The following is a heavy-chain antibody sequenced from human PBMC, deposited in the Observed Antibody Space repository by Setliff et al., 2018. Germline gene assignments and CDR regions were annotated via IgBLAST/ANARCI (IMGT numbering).Heavy chain of an antibody. D-gene: IGHD3-22*01. J-gene: IGHJ4*02. CDR2: VFSNGNV. V-gene: IGHV4-61*09. CDR1: GASVSSNDHF. Sequence: PSETLSLTCNVSGASVSSNDHFWTWVRQSAGKGLEWVGHVFSNGNVDYNPSLKSPVTLSLDTSKNHFSLKLKSVTAADTAVYYCARAPRYFDPTGSYFDFWGQGTLVTVSS. CDR3: ARAPRYFDPTGSYFDF.